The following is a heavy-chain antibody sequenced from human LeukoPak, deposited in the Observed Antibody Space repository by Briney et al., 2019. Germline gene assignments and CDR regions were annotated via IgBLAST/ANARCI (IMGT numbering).Heavy chain of an antibody. Sequence: SETLSLTCTVSGGSISSSSYYWGWIRQPPGKGLEWIGRIYTSGSTNYNPSLKSRVTMSVDTSKNQFSLNLSSVTAADTAVYYCASGFTPYYYGMDVWGQGTAVTVSS. D-gene: IGHD3-10*01. CDR3: ASGFTPYYYGMDV. CDR2: IYTSGST. V-gene: IGHV4-61*05. J-gene: IGHJ6*02. CDR1: GGSISSSSYY.